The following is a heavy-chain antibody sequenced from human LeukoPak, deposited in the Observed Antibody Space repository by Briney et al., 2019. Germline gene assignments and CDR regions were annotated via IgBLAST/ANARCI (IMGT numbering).Heavy chain of an antibody. J-gene: IGHJ4*02. CDR2: ISPSGSHT. Sequence: PGGSLRLSCAASGFTFSDYYMSWIRQAPGKGLEWVSYISPSGSHTNYADSMKGRFTISRDNAKNSLYLQMNSLRAEDTAVYYCARQPSSQNFDYWGQGALVTVSS. D-gene: IGHD6-13*01. CDR1: GFTFSDYY. V-gene: IGHV3-11*03. CDR3: ARQPSSQNFDY.